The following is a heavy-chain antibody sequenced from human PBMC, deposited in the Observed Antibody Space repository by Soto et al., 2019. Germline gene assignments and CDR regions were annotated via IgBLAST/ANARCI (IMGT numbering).Heavy chain of an antibody. D-gene: IGHD3-9*01. J-gene: IGHJ4*02. CDR3: ATSFRYFDN. Sequence: EVQLLESGGGLVLPGGSLRLSCAGSGFTPTTTPLRWVRQPPGKGLEWVTNISGTARRTYYVDSVKGRFFISRDNSKNTVPLQMTSLTLDDTGVYYCATSFRYFDNLGQGTRVTVSS. CDR1: GFTPTTTP. V-gene: IGHV3-23*01. CDR2: ISGTARRT.